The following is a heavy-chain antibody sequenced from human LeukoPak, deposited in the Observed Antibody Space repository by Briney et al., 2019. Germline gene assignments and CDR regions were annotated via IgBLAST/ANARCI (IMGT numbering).Heavy chain of an antibody. CDR3: AREGSSYAPSQPFFFDY. V-gene: IGHV3-48*03. D-gene: IGHD3-10*01. CDR1: GFTFSSDD. J-gene: IGHJ4*02. Sequence: PGGSLRLSCAASGFTFSSDDVNWVRQAPGKGLEWVSYISGSGYRIYYAGSVKGRFTISRDNAKKSLYLQMNSLRAEDTAVYYCAREGSSYAPSQPFFFDYWGQGTLVTVSS. CDR2: ISGSGYRI.